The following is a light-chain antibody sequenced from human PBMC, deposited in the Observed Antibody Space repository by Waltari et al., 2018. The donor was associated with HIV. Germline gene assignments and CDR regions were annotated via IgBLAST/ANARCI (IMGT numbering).Light chain of an antibody. CDR1: SSDVGAYNY. V-gene: IGLV2-14*01. CDR3: SSYTSGSAVL. J-gene: IGLJ2*01. Sequence: QSALTQPASVSGSPGQSITISCTGRSSDVGAYNYVPWYQQHPVKAPKLIIYEVSNRPSGVSNRFSGSKSGSTASLTISGLQAEDEADYYCSSYTSGSAVLFGGGTKVTVL. CDR2: EVS.